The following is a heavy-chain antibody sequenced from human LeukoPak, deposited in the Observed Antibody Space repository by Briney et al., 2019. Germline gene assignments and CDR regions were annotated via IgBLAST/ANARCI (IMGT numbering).Heavy chain of an antibody. CDR3: ARGRPLRSGRGVDY. CDR1: GYTFTSYD. J-gene: IGHJ4*02. Sequence: GASVKVSCKASGYTFTSYDINWVRQATGQGLEWMGWMNPNSGNTGYAQKFQGRVTMTRNTSISTAYMELSSLRSEDTAVYYSARGRPLRSGRGVDYWGQGTLVTVSS. D-gene: IGHD3-10*01. V-gene: IGHV1-8*01. CDR2: MNPNSGNT.